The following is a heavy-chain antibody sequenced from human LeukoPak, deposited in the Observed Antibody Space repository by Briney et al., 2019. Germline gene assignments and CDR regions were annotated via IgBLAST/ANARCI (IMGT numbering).Heavy chain of an antibody. Sequence: ASVKVSCKASGYTFTSYGISWVRQAPGQGLEWMGRIIPILGIANYAQKFQGRVTITADKSTSTAYMELSSLRSEDTAVYYCAREDVAGENQDYWGQGTLVTVSS. CDR1: GYTFTSYG. D-gene: IGHD6-13*01. CDR2: IIPILGIA. CDR3: AREDVAGENQDY. V-gene: IGHV1-69*04. J-gene: IGHJ4*02.